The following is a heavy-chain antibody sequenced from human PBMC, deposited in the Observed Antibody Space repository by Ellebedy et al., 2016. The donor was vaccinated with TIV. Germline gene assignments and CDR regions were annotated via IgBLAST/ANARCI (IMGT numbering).Heavy chain of an antibody. CDR3: ARDGGSYSDCDY. CDR2: INAGNGNT. Sequence: AASVKVSCKASGYTFTNYAMHWVRQAPGQRLEWMGWINAGNGNTKYSQKFQGRVTITRDTSASTAYMELSSLRSEDTAVYYCARDGGSYSDCDYWGQGTLVTVSS. CDR1: GYTFTNYA. V-gene: IGHV1-3*01. D-gene: IGHD1-26*01. J-gene: IGHJ4*02.